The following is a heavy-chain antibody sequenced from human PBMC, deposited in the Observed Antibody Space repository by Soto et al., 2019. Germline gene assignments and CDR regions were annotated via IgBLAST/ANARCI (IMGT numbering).Heavy chain of an antibody. CDR2: ILYDGSNK. Sequence: QVQLVESGGGVVQPGRSLRLSCAASGFTFSSYAMHWVRQGPGKGLEWVAVILYDGSNKYYADSVKGRFTISRDNSKNTLYLQMNSLRAEDTAVYYCARDIFDGSGSPSGGDYWGQGTLVTVSS. D-gene: IGHD3-10*01. CDR3: ARDIFDGSGSPSGGDY. J-gene: IGHJ4*02. V-gene: IGHV3-30-3*01. CDR1: GFTFSSYA.